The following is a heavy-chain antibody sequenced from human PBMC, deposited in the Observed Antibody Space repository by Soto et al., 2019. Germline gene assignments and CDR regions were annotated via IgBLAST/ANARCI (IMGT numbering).Heavy chain of an antibody. CDR2: IIPILGTA. Sequence: ASVQVSCKASGGTLSRYAISWVRQAPGQGLEGMGGIIPILGTANYAQKFQGRVTLTADESTSTAYMELSSLRPEDTAVYYCASNDGSGSYRFDYWGHGTMVTVSS. CDR1: GGTLSRYA. CDR3: ASNDGSGSYRFDY. D-gene: IGHD3-10*01. J-gene: IGHJ4*01. V-gene: IGHV1-69*13.